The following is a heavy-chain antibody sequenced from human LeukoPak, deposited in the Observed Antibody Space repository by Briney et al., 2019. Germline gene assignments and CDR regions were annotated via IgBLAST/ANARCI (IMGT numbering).Heavy chain of an antibody. D-gene: IGHD6-19*01. CDR1: GFTFNTYT. V-gene: IGHV3-23*01. CDR2: ICGSGGDT. CDR3: ATSSGWYPKYFDY. J-gene: IGHJ4*02. Sequence: GGSLRLSRAASGFTFNTYTMSWGPEAPGKGVGWVSVICGSGGDTYYADSMKGRVTISRDNSKNTLYLQMNSLRAEDTAVYYCATSSGWYPKYFDYWGQGTLVTVSS.